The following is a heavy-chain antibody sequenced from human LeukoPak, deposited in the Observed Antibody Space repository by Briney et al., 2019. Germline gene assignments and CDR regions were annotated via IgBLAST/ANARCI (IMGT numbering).Heavy chain of an antibody. Sequence: AVKVSCMTSGGTFSSYAISWVRQAPGQGLERLGGIIPIFGTANYAQKFQGRVTITADESTTTAYMELSGLRSEDTAVYYCARYYGSGSSNWFDPWGQGTLVTVSS. V-gene: IGHV1-69*01. J-gene: IGHJ5*02. D-gene: IGHD3-10*01. CDR1: GGTFSSYA. CDR2: IIPIFGTA. CDR3: ARYYGSGSSNWFDP.